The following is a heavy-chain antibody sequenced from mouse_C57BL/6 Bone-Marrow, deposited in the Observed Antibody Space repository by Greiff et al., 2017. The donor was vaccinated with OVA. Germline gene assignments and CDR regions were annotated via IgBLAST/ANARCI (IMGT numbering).Heavy chain of an antibody. CDR1: GFTFSDYG. V-gene: IGHV5-17*01. Sequence: EVKLVESGGGLVKPGGSLKLSCAASGFTFSDYGMHWVRQAPEKGLEWVAYISSGRSTIYYADTVKGRFTISRDNATNTLFLQMTSLRSEDTAMYYCAGDFDWDYAYWGQGTLVTVSA. CDR2: ISSGRSTI. D-gene: IGHD4-1*01. CDR3: AGDFDWDYAY. J-gene: IGHJ3*01.